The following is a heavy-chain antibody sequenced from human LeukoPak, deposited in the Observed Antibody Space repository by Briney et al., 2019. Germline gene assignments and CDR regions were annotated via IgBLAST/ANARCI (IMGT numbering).Heavy chain of an antibody. J-gene: IGHJ4*02. CDR1: GFTFSDYY. CDR3: ARDCSSSSCSGSGFDY. Sequence: GGSLRLSCAASGFTFSDYYMSWIRQAPGKGLEWVSYISSSSSTIYYADSVKGRFTISRDNAKNSLYLQMNSLRDEDTAVYYCARDCSSSSCSGSGFDYWGQGTLVTVSS. V-gene: IGHV3-11*04. D-gene: IGHD2-2*01. CDR2: ISSSSSTI.